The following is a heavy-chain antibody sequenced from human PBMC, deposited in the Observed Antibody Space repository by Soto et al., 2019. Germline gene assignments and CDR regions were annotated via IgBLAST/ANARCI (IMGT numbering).Heavy chain of an antibody. CDR1: GGTFSSYT. CDR2: IIPILGIA. Sequence: QVQLVQSGAEVKKPGSSVKVSCKASGGTFSSYTISWVRQAPGQGLEWMGRIIPILGIANYAQKFQGRVTITADKSTSTAYRELSSLRSEDTAVYYCAREDIVVVPAEVRYNWFDPWGQGTLVTVSS. CDR3: AREDIVVVPAEVRYNWFDP. D-gene: IGHD2-2*01. J-gene: IGHJ5*02. V-gene: IGHV1-69*08.